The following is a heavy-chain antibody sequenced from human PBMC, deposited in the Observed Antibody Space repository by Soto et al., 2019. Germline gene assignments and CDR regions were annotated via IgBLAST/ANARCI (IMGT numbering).Heavy chain of an antibody. CDR1: GFTFGSYA. Sequence: HPGGSLRLSCAASGFTFGSYAMSWVRQAPGKGLEWVSAISGSGGSAKYADSVKGRFTISRDNSKKTLYLQMNSLRAEDTAVYFCAKDDLAGLVRGVSLTPTWLDPWCPGTLGTLSS. CDR2: ISGSGGSA. D-gene: IGHD3-10*02. V-gene: IGHV3-23*01. J-gene: IGHJ5*02. CDR3: AKDDLAGLVRGVSLTPTWLDP.